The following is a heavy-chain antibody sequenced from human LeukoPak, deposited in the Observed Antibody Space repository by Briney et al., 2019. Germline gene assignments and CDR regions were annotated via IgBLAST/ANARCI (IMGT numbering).Heavy chain of an antibody. CDR2: VHHSGST. D-gene: IGHD3-10*01. Sequence: SETLSLTCGVSGGSFIDYFWNWIRQPPGKGLEWIGEVHHSGSTNVNPSLKSRVTISLDPSNNHFSLNMTSMTAADTAMYYCTIRGYDITTKFFDSWGQGTLATVSS. V-gene: IGHV4-34*01. J-gene: IGHJ4*02. CDR1: GGSFIDYF. CDR3: TIRGYDITTKFFDS.